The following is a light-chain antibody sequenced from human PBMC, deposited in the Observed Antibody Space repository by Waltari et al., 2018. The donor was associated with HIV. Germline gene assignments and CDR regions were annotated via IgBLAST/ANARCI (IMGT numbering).Light chain of an antibody. Sequence: DIVMTQSPLSLPVTPGEPASISCRSSQSLLFSNGFHYLDWYLQRPGQSPQLLIYLGSNRASGVPDRFSGSGSGTDFTLKINRVEAEDVGVYYCMQTLQTPRTFAQGTRVEIK. CDR3: MQTLQTPRT. CDR2: LGS. V-gene: IGKV2-28*01. J-gene: IGKJ1*01. CDR1: QSLLFSNGFHY.